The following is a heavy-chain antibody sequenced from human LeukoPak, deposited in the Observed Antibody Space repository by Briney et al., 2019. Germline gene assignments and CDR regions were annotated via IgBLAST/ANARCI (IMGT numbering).Heavy chain of an antibody. D-gene: IGHD2-21*01. CDR3: ARDLQDYSSFDY. J-gene: IGHJ4*02. CDR2: INHSGST. V-gene: IGHV4-34*01. Sequence: PSETLSLTCAVYGGSFSGYYWSWIRQPPGKGLEWIGEINHSGSTNYNPSLKSRVTISVDTSKNQFSLKLSSVTAADTAVYYCARDLQDYSSFDYWGQGTLVTVSS. CDR1: GGSFSGYY.